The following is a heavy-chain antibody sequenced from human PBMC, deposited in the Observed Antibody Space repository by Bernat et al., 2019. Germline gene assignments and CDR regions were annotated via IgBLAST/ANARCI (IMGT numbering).Heavy chain of an antibody. CDR3: ARESHYYCSSTSCYGFDP. J-gene: IGHJ5*02. D-gene: IGHD2-2*01. CDR2: IIPILGIA. Sequence: GAEVKKPGSSVKVSCKASGGTFSSYTISWVRQAPGQGLEWMGRIIPILGIANYAQKFQGRVTITADKSTSTAYMELSSLRSEDTAVYYCARESHYYCSSTSCYGFDPWGQGTLVTVSS. V-gene: IGHV1-69*04. CDR1: GGTFSSYT.